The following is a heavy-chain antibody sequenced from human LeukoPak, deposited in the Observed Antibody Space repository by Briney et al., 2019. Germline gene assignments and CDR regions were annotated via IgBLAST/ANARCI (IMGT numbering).Heavy chain of an antibody. V-gene: IGHV4-34*01. CDR1: GGSFSGYY. CDR2: IYYSGST. Sequence: PSETLSLTCAVYGGSFSGYYWTWIRQPPGKGLEWIGSIYYSGSTYYNPSLKSRVTISVDTSKNQFSLKLSSVTAADTAVYYCARHGYCSSTSCSVYMDVWGKGTTVTVSS. J-gene: IGHJ6*03. CDR3: ARHGYCSSTSCSVYMDV. D-gene: IGHD2-2*03.